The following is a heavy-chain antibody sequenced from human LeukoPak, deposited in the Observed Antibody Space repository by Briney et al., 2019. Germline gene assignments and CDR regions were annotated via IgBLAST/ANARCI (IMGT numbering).Heavy chain of an antibody. CDR2: ISGSDGST. CDR3: ATLLVVPAAKGPYFDY. CDR1: GFTFSSYA. Sequence: GSLRLSCAASGFTFSSYAMSWVRQAPGKGLEWVSAISGSDGSTYYADSVKGRFTISRDNSKNTLYLQMNSLRAEDTAVYYCATLLVVPAAKGPYFDYWGQGTLVTVSS. V-gene: IGHV3-23*01. D-gene: IGHD2-2*01. J-gene: IGHJ4*02.